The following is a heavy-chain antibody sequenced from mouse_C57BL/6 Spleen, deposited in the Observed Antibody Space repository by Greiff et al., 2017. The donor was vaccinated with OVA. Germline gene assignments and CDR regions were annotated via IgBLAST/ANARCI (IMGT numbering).Heavy chain of an antibody. CDR1: GYTFTSYG. CDR2: IYPRSGNT. V-gene: IGHV1-81*01. J-gene: IGHJ4*01. CDR3: ARRSKDAMDY. D-gene: IGHD1-3*01. Sequence: QVQLQQSGAELARPGASVKLSCKASGYTFTSYGISWVKQRTGQGLEWIGEIYPRSGNTYYNEKFKGKATLTADKSSSTAYMELRSLTSEDSAVYFCARRSKDAMDYWGQGTSLTVSS.